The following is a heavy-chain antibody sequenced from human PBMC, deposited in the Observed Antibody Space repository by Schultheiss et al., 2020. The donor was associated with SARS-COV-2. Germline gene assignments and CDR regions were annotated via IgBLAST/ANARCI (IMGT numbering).Heavy chain of an antibody. D-gene: IGHD6-6*01. CDR3: ARQIAARHWFEP. V-gene: IGHV4-38-2*02. CDR1: GGSISSGYY. Sequence: SQTLSLTCTVSGGSISSGYYWGWIRQPPGKGLEWIGSIYYSGSTNYNPSLKSRVTISINTSKNQFSLKLSSVTAADTAVYYCARQIAARHWFEPWGQGTLVTVSS. CDR2: IYYSGST. J-gene: IGHJ5*02.